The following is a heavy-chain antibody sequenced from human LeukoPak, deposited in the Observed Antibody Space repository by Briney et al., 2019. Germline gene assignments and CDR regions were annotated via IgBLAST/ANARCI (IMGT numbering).Heavy chain of an antibody. Sequence: ASVKVSCKASGYTFTSHDINWVRQATGQGLEWMGWMSPNSGITGYAQKFQGRVTMTRNTAISTAYMELSSLRSEDTAVYYCVRTPPNWGADYWGQGTLVTVSP. CDR1: GYTFTSHD. CDR3: VRTPPNWGADY. V-gene: IGHV1-8*01. J-gene: IGHJ4*02. CDR2: MSPNSGIT. D-gene: IGHD7-27*01.